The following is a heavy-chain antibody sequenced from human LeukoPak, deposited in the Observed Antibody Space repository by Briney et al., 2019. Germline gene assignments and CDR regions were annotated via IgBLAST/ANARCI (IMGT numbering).Heavy chain of an antibody. D-gene: IGHD5-18*01. CDR2: IYTSGST. J-gene: IGHJ6*03. CDR1: GGSISSYY. Sequence: SETLSLTCTVSGGSISSYYWSWIRQPAGKGLEWIGRIYTSGSTNYNPSLKSRVTMSVDTSKNQFSLKLSSVTAADTAVYYCAREAVDTATRYYYYYMVVWGKGTTVTVSS. CDR3: AREAVDTATRYYYYYMVV. V-gene: IGHV4-4*07.